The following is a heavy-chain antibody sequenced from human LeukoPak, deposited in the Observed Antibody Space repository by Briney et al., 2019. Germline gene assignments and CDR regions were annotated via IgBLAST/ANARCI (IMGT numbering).Heavy chain of an antibody. CDR1: GFTFYDYG. CDR3: ARDHRHDYSSHADY. D-gene: IGHD4-11*01. CDR2: TNWDGGSK. V-gene: IGHV3-20*03. Sequence: GVSLRLSSAASGFTFYDYGMSWVRQAPGKGLEWVTGTNWDGGSKGYADPVKGRFTISRDNAKNSLYLQMNSLRAEDTALYYCARDHRHDYSSHADYWGQGTLVTVSS. J-gene: IGHJ4*02.